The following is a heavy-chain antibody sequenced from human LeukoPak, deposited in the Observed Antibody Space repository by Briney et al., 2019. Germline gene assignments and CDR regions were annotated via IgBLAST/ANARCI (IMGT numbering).Heavy chain of an antibody. D-gene: IGHD3-22*01. CDR3: ARDRVGYYDSSGYYSPRFDY. CDR2: INPNSGGT. Sequence: GAPVKVSCKASGYTFTGYYMHWVRQAPGQGLEWMGRINPNSGGTNYAQKFQGRVTMTRDTSISTAYMELSRLRSDDTAVYYCARDRVGYYDSSGYYSPRFDYWGQGTLVTVSS. J-gene: IGHJ4*02. CDR1: GYTFTGYY. V-gene: IGHV1-2*06.